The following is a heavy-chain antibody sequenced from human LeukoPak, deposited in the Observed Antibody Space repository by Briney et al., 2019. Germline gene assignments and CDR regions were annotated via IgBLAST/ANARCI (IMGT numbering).Heavy chain of an antibody. V-gene: IGHV3-53*01. CDR3: AKASRVRFGTYYFDC. CDR2: IYGGGTT. Sequence: PGGSLRLSCAASGFTVSSNYMSWVRQAPGKGLEWVPVIYGGGTTDYADSVKGRFTISRDNSKNTLFLQMNSLRAEDTAVYYCAKASRVRFGTYYFDCWGQGTLVTVSS. D-gene: IGHD3-3*01. J-gene: IGHJ4*02. CDR1: GFTVSSNY.